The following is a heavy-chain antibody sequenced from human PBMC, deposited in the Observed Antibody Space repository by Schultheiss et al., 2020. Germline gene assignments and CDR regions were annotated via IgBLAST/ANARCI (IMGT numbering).Heavy chain of an antibody. J-gene: IGHJ5*02. CDR3: ARAVGIVVVPAGTNWFDP. D-gene: IGHD2-2*03. V-gene: IGHV3-NL1*01. Sequence: GGSLRLSCAASGFTFSSYGMHWVRQAPGKGLEWVSAISGSGGSTYYADSVKGRFTISRDNSKNTLYLQMNSLRAEDTAVYYCARAVGIVVVPAGTNWFDPWGQGPLVTVYS. CDR2: ISGSGGST. CDR1: GFTFSSYG.